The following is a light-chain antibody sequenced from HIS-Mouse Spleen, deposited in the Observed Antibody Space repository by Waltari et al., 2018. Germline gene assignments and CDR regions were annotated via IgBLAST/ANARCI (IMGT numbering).Light chain of an antibody. CDR2: DVS. V-gene: IGLV2-14*03. CDR1: SRDVGGYNS. Sequence: QSALTQPASVSGSPGQSITISCTGTSRDVGGYNSVPWYQQHPGKAPNLMIYDVSNRPSGVSNRFSGSKSGNTASLTISGLQAEDEADYYCSSYTSSSTEVFGGGTKLTVL. J-gene: IGLJ2*01. CDR3: SSYTSSSTEV.